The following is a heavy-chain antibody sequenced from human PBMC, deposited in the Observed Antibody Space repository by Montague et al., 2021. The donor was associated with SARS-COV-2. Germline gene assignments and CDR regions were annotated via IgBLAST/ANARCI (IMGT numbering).Heavy chain of an antibody. CDR2: IYYLGTT. CDR1: GGSISGHY. Sequence: SETLSLTCIVSGGSISGHYWSWVRQNPEKGLEWIGYIYYLGTTNYNPSLKTRVTFSVDTFKNQLSLMLTSVTAADTGAYYCARNGGAAVPGLLLGMDIWGQGTTVTVSS. V-gene: IGHV4-59*11. D-gene: IGHD6-19*01. CDR3: ARNGGAAVPGLLLGMDI. J-gene: IGHJ6*02.